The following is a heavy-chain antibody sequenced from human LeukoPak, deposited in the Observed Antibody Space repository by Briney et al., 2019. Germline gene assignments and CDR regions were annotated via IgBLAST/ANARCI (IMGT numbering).Heavy chain of an antibody. D-gene: IGHD3-10*01. V-gene: IGHV3-30-3*01. CDR3: ARDYYGSGSLYYYGMDV. CDR2: ISYDGSNK. CDR1: GFTFSSYA. Sequence: GGSLRLSCAASGFTFSSYAMHWVRQAPGKGLEWVAVISYDGSNKYYADSVKGRFTISRDNSKNTLYLQMNSLRAEDTAVYYCARDYYGSGSLYYYGMDVWGQGTTVTVSS. J-gene: IGHJ6*02.